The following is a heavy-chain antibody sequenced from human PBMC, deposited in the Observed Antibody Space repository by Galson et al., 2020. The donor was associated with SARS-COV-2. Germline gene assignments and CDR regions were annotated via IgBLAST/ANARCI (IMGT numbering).Heavy chain of an antibody. CDR3: TRGMDV. V-gene: IGHV3-7*01. J-gene: IGHJ6*04. CDR1: GFTFSNYW. Sequence: GGSLRLSCAASGFTFSNYWMSWVRQAPGKGLEWVANIKEDGTEMYYVASVKGRFTISRDNAKNSLYLQMNSLRAEDTALYYCTRGMDVWGKGTTVTVFS. CDR2: IKEDGTEM.